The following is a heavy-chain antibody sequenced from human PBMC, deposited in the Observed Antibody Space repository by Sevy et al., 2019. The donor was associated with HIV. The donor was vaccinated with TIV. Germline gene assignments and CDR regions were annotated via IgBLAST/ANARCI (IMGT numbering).Heavy chain of an antibody. CDR2: ISWNSGAI. CDR1: GFTFSDYA. Sequence: GGSLRLSCAASGFTFSDYAMHWVRLVPGKGLEWVSGISWNSGAIGYADSVKGRFTISRDNAKNSLHLQMNRLRVEDTALYYCARAQGYCVVNSCFCGSINAFDFWGQGTMVTVSS. V-gene: IGHV3-9*01. J-gene: IGHJ3*01. D-gene: IGHD2-2*01. CDR3: ARAQGYCVVNSCFCGSINAFDF.